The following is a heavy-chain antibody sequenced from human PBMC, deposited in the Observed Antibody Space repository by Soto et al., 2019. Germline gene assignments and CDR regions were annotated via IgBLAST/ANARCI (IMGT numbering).Heavy chain of an antibody. CDR3: ARLPDYYGSRSRVERFEP. Sequence: GESLKNSCKGSGYSFTSYLIGCVRQMPWKGLEWMGIIYPGDSDTRYSPSFQRQVTISADKSSSTAYLQWSSLKASDTAMYYCARLPDYYGSRSRVERFEPWGQGTLVTFSS. V-gene: IGHV5-51*01. CDR1: GYSFTSYL. D-gene: IGHD3-10*01. J-gene: IGHJ5*02. CDR2: IYPGDSDT.